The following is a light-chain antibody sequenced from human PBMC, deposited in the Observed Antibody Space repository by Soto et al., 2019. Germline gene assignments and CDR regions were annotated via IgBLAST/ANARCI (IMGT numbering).Light chain of an antibody. CDR1: QSVSSSD. J-gene: IGKJ2*01. CDR3: QHYGSSQYT. CDR2: GAS. Sequence: EIVLTQSPGTLSLSPGERATLSCRATQSVSSSDLAWYQQKPGQAPRLLIYGASSRATGIPDRFSGSGSGTDFTLTISRLEPEDLAVYYCQHYGSSQYTFGQGTKLEIK. V-gene: IGKV3-20*01.